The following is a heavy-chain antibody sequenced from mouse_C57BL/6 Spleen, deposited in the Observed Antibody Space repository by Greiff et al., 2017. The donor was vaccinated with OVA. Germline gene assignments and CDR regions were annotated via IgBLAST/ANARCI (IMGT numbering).Heavy chain of an antibody. CDR2: LDPANGDT. Sequence: EVQLQQSGAELVRPGASVKLSCTASGFNIKDDYLHWVKQRPEQGLEWIGWLDPANGDTEYASKFQGKATITADTSSSTAYLQLSSLTSEDTAVYYCTGYDGYYFAYWGQGTLVTVSA. V-gene: IGHV14-4*01. D-gene: IGHD2-3*01. CDR3: TGYDGYYFAY. J-gene: IGHJ3*01. CDR1: GFNIKDDY.